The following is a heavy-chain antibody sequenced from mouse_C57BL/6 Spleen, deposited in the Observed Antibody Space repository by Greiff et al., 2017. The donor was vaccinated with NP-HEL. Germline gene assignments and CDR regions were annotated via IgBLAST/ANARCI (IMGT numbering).Heavy chain of an antibody. Sequence: EVQLQQSGPELVKPGASVKISCKASGYTFTDYYMNWVKQSHGKSLEWIGDINPNNGGTSYNQKFKGKARLTVDKSSSTAYMELRSLTSEDSAVYYCARPISSLYYYGSTSWFAYWGQGTLVTVSA. CDR3: ARPISSLYYYGSTSWFAY. CDR2: INPNNGGT. J-gene: IGHJ3*01. V-gene: IGHV1-26*01. CDR1: GYTFTDYY. D-gene: IGHD1-1*01.